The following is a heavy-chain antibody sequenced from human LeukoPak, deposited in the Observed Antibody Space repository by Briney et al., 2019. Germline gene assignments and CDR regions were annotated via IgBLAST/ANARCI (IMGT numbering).Heavy chain of an antibody. Sequence: SETLSLTCTVPGGSVSSSDSYWGWIRQPPGKGLEWIGNIDSSGSPHYTPVLKSRVTISVDTSKSHFSLQLSSVTAADTAVYYCARLIDYGGYHFYYYMDVWGKGTTVTVSS. CDR2: IDSSGSP. D-gene: IGHD4-17*01. CDR3: ARLIDYGGYHFYYYMDV. CDR1: GGSVSSSDSY. J-gene: IGHJ6*03. V-gene: IGHV4-39*02.